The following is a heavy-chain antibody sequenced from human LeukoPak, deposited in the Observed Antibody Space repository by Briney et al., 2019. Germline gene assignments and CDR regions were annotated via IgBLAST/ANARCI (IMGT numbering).Heavy chain of an antibody. CDR2: IYYSGST. Sequence: PSETLSLTRIVSGGSISSGGYHWSWIRQHPGKGLEWTGYIYYSGSTYYNPSLKSRLSISVDTSENQFSLNLSSVTAADTAVYYCARSYDSSGYGFDPWGQGTLVTVSS. CDR1: GGSISSGGYH. V-gene: IGHV4-31*02. CDR3: ARSYDSSGYGFDP. J-gene: IGHJ5*02. D-gene: IGHD3-22*01.